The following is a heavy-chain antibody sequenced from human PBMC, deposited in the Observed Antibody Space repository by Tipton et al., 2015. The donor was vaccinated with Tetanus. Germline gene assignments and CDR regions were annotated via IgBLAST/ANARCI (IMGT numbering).Heavy chain of an antibody. Sequence: SLRLSCAASGFIFSSYGIHWVRQAPGKGLERVAVSWYDGTDQYYADSVKGRFTLSRDNSKNTLYLEMNSLRAEDTALYYCAREADCSGGSCFSGDFDNWGQGTQVTVSS. CDR1: GFIFSSYG. D-gene: IGHD2-15*01. CDR2: SWYDGTDQ. J-gene: IGHJ4*02. V-gene: IGHV3-33*01. CDR3: AREADCSGGSCFSGDFDN.